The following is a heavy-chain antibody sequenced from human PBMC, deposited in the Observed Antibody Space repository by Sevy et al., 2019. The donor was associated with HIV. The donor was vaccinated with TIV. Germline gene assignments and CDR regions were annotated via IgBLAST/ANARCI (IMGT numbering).Heavy chain of an antibody. CDR3: AKRHSSDLYTGVSVFDS. J-gene: IGHJ4*02. V-gene: IGHV3-23*01. D-gene: IGHD3-16*02. CDR2: ISATGEST. CDR1: GFTFSNYA. Sequence: GGYLRLSCAASGFTFSNYAMNWVRQAPGKGLEWVSGISATGESTYYADSVKGHFTCSRDNSRNTLYLQMNSLRAEDKAVYYCAKRHSSDLYTGVSVFDSWGLGTLVPVSS.